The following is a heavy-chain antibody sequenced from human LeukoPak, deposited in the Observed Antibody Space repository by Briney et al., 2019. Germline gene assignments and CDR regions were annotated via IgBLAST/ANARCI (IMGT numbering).Heavy chain of an antibody. D-gene: IGHD3-16*01. V-gene: IGHV4-34*01. CDR2: INHSGST. CDR1: GGSFSGYY. CDR3: ASWAPYYFDY. J-gene: IGHJ4*02. Sequence: SETLSLTCAVYGGSFSGYYWSWTRQPPGKGLEWIGEINHSGSTNYNPSLKSRVTISVDTSKNQFSLKLSSVTAADTAVYYCASWAPYYFDYWGQGTLVTVSS.